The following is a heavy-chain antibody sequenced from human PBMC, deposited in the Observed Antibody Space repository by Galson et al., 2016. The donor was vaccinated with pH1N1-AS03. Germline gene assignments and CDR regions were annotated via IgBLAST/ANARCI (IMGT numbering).Heavy chain of an antibody. V-gene: IGHV3-53*01. D-gene: IGHD3-3*01. CDR1: GFTVSSNY. Sequence: SLRLSCAASGFTVSSNYMSWVRQAPGKGLEWVSLTYTGGSTDYADSVKGRFTISRDNSKNTLYLQMNSLRAEDTAMYYCAGDEGFANGINVWGQGTTVTVSS. CDR3: AGDEGFANGINV. CDR2: TYTGGST. J-gene: IGHJ6*02.